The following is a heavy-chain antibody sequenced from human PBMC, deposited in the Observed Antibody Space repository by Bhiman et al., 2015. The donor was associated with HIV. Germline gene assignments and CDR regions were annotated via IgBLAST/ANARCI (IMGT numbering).Heavy chain of an antibody. Sequence: QVQLVESGGGLVKPGGSLRLSCAASGFNFRDYYMSWIRQTPGKGLEWVSYISNTGSTIYYSDSVKGRFTISRDNAKKSLYLQMNSLRAEDTAVYYCARAARELGDWYFDLWGRGTLVTASS. CDR1: GFNFRDYY. V-gene: IGHV3-11*04. J-gene: IGHJ2*01. CDR3: ARAARELGDWYFDL. CDR2: ISNTGSTI. D-gene: IGHD6-6*01.